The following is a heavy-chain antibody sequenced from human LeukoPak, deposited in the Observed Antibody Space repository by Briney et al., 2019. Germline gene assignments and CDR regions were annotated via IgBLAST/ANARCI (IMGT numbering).Heavy chain of an antibody. CDR1: GFPFSSYW. CDR3: ASQITMVGGFDA. V-gene: IGHV3-7*01. J-gene: IGHJ5*02. CDR2: IKQDGREK. Sequence: GGSLRLSCAASGFPFSSYWMSWVRQAPGKGGEGVANIKQDGREKSYVPCVKGRFTISRDNAKNSLYLQTNSLRAEDTAVYYCASQITMVGGFDAWGQGTLVTVSS. D-gene: IGHD3-10*01.